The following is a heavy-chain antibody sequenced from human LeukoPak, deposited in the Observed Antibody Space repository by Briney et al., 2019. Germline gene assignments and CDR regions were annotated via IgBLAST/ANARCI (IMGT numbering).Heavy chain of an antibody. D-gene: IGHD1-26*01. CDR3: ARVRVTGSYGLDLGH. J-gene: IGHJ4*02. CDR1: GYTFTGYF. CDR2: IDPNSGGT. Sequence: GASVKVSCKASGYTFTGYFMHWVRQAPGQGLEWMGCIDPNSGGTNYAQNFQGRVTMTRDTSISTAYMELSRLRSDDTAVYYCARVRVTGSYGLDLGHWGQGTLVTVSS. V-gene: IGHV1-2*02.